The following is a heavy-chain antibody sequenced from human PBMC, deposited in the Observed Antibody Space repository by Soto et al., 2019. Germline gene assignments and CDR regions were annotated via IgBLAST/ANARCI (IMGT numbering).Heavy chain of an antibody. J-gene: IGHJ3*02. CDR2: IYSGGST. CDR3: ARESGIAEAGNDAFDI. V-gene: IGHV3-66*01. CDR1: GFTVSSNY. Sequence: GGSLRLSCAASGFTVSSNYMIWVRQAPGKGLEWVSVIYSGGSTYYADSVKGRFTISRDNSKNTLYLQMNSLRAEDTAVYYCARESGIAEAGNDAFDIWGQGTMVTVSS. D-gene: IGHD6-13*01.